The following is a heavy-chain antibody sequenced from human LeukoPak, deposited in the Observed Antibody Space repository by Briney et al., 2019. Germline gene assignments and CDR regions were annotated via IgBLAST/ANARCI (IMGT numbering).Heavy chain of an antibody. V-gene: IGHV3-23*01. Sequence: GGSLRLSCAASGFTFGTYAMSWVRQAPGKGLEWVSAISGSGGSTYYADSVKGRFTISRDNSKNALYLQINSLRAEDTAVYHCAKGGSQYSSSWFSTFDYWGQGTLVTVSS. J-gene: IGHJ4*02. D-gene: IGHD6-13*01. CDR3: AKGGSQYSSSWFSTFDY. CDR2: ISGSGGST. CDR1: GFTFGTYA.